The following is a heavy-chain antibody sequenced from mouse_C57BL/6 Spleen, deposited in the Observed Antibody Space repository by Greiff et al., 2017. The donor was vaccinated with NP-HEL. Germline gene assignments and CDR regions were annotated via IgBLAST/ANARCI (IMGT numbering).Heavy chain of an antibody. V-gene: IGHV1-53*01. J-gene: IGHJ1*03. Sequence: QVQLQQPGTELVKPGASVKLSCKASGYTFTSYRMHWVKQRPGQDLEWIGNINPSNGGTNYNEKFKSKATLTVDKSSSTAYMQLSSLTSEDSAVYYCARSSYYDYGRYFDVWGTGTTVTVSS. D-gene: IGHD2-4*01. CDR3: ARSSYYDYGRYFDV. CDR2: INPSNGGT. CDR1: GYTFTSYR.